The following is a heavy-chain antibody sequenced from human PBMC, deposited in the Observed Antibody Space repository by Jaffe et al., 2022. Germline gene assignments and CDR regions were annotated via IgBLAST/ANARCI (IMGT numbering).Heavy chain of an antibody. CDR1: GFTFSSYG. J-gene: IGHJ4*02. CDR2: ISYDGSNK. D-gene: IGHD3-3*01. CDR3: AKAAIFGVALMYYFDY. Sequence: QVQLVESGGGVVQPGRSLRLSCAASGFTFSSYGMHWVRQAPGKGLEWVAVISYDGSNKYYADSVKGRFTISRDNSKNTLYLQMNSLRAEDTAVYYCAKAAIFGVALMYYFDYWGQGTLVTVSS. V-gene: IGHV3-30*18.